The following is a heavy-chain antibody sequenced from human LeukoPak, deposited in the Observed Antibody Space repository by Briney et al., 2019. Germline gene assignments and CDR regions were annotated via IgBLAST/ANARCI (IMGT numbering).Heavy chain of an antibody. J-gene: IGHJ4*02. Sequence: ASVKVSCKASGYTFTSYGISWVRQAPGQGLEWMGWISAYNGNTNYAQKLRGRVTMTTDTSTSTAYMELRSLRSDDTAVYYCARDPQRGYYDSSGYTAGFDYWGQGTLVTVSS. CDR1: GYTFTSYG. CDR2: ISAYNGNT. CDR3: ARDPQRGYYDSSGYTAGFDY. D-gene: IGHD3-22*01. V-gene: IGHV1-18*01.